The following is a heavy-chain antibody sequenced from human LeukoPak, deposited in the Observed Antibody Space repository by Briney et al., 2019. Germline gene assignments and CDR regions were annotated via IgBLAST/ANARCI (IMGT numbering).Heavy chain of an antibody. D-gene: IGHD2-21*02. Sequence: SETLSLTCAVYIESFSGYYWTWIRQPPGKGLEWIGETTHSRSTNYNPSLKSRVTISVDTSKNQFSLKLSSLIAADTAVYYCARARGDLSLDYWGRGTPVTVSS. CDR3: ARARGDLSLDY. CDR2: TTHSRST. J-gene: IGHJ4*02. CDR1: IESFSGYY. V-gene: IGHV4-34*01.